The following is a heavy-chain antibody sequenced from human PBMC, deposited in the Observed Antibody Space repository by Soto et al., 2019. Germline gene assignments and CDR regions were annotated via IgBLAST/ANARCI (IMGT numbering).Heavy chain of an antibody. CDR2: LSGSGVNA. V-gene: IGHV3-23*01. Sequence: GGSLRLSCVASGFTLSSYGMHWVRQAPGKGLEYVSTLSGSGVNAYYADSVKGRFTISRDNSKNTLYLQMNSLRVEDTAIYYCAKPLQVYWGQGTQVTVSS. J-gene: IGHJ4*02. CDR1: GFTLSSYG. CDR3: AKPLQVY.